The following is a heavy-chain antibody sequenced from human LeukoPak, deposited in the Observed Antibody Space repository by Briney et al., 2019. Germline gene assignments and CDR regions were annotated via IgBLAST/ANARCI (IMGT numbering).Heavy chain of an antibody. CDR3: ARTYCGGDCPFDY. Sequence: PSETLSLTCAVYGGSFSGYYWSWIRQPPGKGLEWIGEINHSGSTNYNPSLKSRVTISVDTSKNQFSLKLSSVTAADTAVYYCARTYCGGDCPFDYWGQGSLVIVSS. CDR2: INHSGST. CDR1: GGSFSGYY. J-gene: IGHJ4*02. V-gene: IGHV4-34*01. D-gene: IGHD2-21*02.